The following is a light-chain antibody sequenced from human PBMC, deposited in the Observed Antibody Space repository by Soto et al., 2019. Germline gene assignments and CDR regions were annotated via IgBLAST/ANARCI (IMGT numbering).Light chain of an antibody. Sequence: QSVLTQPPSASGTPGQRVTISCSGSNSNIGSNTVSWYQQLPGTAPKSLIYSDNQRPSGVPDRISGSRSGTSASLAISGLQSDDEAEYYCAAWDDSLRGRVFGGGIKVTVL. V-gene: IGLV1-44*01. J-gene: IGLJ2*01. CDR2: SDN. CDR1: NSNIGSNT. CDR3: AAWDDSLRGRV.